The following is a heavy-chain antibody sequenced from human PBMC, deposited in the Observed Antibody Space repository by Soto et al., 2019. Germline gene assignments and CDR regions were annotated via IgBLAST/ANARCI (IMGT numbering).Heavy chain of an antibody. CDR3: VRVRGGGTYHFDY. D-gene: IGHD3-10*01. J-gene: IGHJ4*02. CDR2: TRNKANSYTT. CDR1: GFTFSDHY. Sequence: SLRLSCAASGFTFSDHYMDWVRQAPGKGLEWVGRTRNKANSYTTEYAASVKGRFTISRDDSKNSLYLQMNSLKTDDTAVYYCVRVRGGGTYHFDYWGQGTLVTVSS. V-gene: IGHV3-72*01.